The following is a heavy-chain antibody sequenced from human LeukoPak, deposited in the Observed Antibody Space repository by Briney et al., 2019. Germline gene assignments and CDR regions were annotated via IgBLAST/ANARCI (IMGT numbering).Heavy chain of an antibody. J-gene: IGHJ3*02. Sequence: ASVKVSCKASGYTFTRYGIRWVRQAPGQGLEWMGWINPNNGNTNYVQKLQGRVTMTTDTSTSTAYMELRSLRSDDTAVYYCARAGYDSSGHHRYAFDIWGQGTMVTVSS. V-gene: IGHV1-18*01. CDR3: ARAGYDSSGHHRYAFDI. D-gene: IGHD3-22*01. CDR1: GYTFTRYG. CDR2: INPNNGNT.